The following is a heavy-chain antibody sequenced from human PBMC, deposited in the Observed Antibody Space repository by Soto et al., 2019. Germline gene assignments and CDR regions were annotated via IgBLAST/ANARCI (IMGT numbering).Heavy chain of an antibody. D-gene: IGHD3-16*02. V-gene: IGHV4-39*01. CDR2: INYSGFT. CDR3: ARLRLRDSSSKRYDY. CDR1: GGSISSSNYY. Sequence: QLQLQESGPGLVKPSETLSLTCSVSGGSISSSNYYWAWIRQPPGKGLEWIGSINYSGFTYYNPSVRDRVTMSVDTSQNQYALKLSSGTATDTPVYYGARLRLRDSSSKRYDYSGQGTLVTVSS. J-gene: IGHJ4*02.